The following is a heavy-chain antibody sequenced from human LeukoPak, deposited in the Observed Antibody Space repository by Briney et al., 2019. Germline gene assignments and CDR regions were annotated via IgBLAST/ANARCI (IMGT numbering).Heavy chain of an antibody. V-gene: IGHV3-74*01. Sequence: PGGSLRLSCAASGFTFSSYWMHWVRQAPGKGLVWVSRINSDGSSTSYADSVKGRFTISRDNAKNTLYLQMNSPRAEDTAVYYCARALRYSSPFDYWGQGTLVTVSS. CDR3: ARALRYSSPFDY. CDR2: INSDGSST. J-gene: IGHJ4*02. D-gene: IGHD6-13*01. CDR1: GFTFSSYW.